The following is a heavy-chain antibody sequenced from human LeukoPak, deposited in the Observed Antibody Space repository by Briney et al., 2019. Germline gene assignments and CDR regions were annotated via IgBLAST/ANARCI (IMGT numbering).Heavy chain of an antibody. V-gene: IGHV1-2*02. D-gene: IGHD5-18*01. J-gene: IGHJ4*02. Sequence: GASVKISCKASGYPFTGYYMHWVRQAPGQGLEWMGWINPNSGGTNYAQKFQGRVTMTRDTSISTAYMELRRLRSDDTAVYYCAREGRVDSAVVLFDYWGQGTLVTVSS. CDR2: INPNSGGT. CDR3: AREGRVDSAVVLFDY. CDR1: GYPFTGYY.